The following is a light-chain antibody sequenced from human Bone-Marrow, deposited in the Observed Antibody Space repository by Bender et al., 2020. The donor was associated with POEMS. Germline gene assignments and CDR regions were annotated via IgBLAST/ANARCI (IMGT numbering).Light chain of an antibody. J-gene: IGLJ2*01. V-gene: IGLV4-60*03. CDR3: ASWDGRLNAVL. CDR2: VERGGRS. CDR1: SGHSSYV. Sequence: QPVVTQSSSASASLGSSVKLTCTLSSGHSSYVIAWHQQQPGKAPRYLMKVERGGRSNRGSGVPGRFSGSSSATARYLTISNLQSEDEADYYCASWDGRLNAVLFGGGTKLTVL.